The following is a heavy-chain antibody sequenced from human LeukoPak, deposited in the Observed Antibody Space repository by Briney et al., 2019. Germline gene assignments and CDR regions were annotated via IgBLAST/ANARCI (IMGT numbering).Heavy chain of an antibody. V-gene: IGHV4-34*01. Sequence: PSETLSLTCAVYGGSFSGYYWSWIRQPPGKGLEWIGEINHSGSTNYNPSLKSRVTISVDTSKNQLSLKLNSVTAADTAVYYCASQEDSSGYYFRYWGQGTLVTVSS. CDR3: ASQEDSSGYYFRY. J-gene: IGHJ4*02. CDR2: INHSGST. D-gene: IGHD3-22*01. CDR1: GGSFSGYY.